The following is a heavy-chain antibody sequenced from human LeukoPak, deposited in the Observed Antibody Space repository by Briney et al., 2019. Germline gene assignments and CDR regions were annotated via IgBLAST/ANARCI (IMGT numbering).Heavy chain of an antibody. CDR3: ARMNWLTTNNPNWFDP. CDR1: GYTFTSYD. J-gene: IGHJ5*02. CDR2: MNTNSGDT. Sequence: ASVKVSCKASGYTFTSYDINWVRQANGQGLEWMGWMNTNSGDTDYAQKFQGRVTMTRDTSINTAYMELSSLTSEDTAVYYCARMNWLTTNNPNWFDPWGQGTLVTVSS. V-gene: IGHV1-8*01. D-gene: IGHD4-11*01.